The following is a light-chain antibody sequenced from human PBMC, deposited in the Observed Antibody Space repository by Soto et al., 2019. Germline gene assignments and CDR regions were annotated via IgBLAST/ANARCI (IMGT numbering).Light chain of an antibody. V-gene: IGKV3-20*01. J-gene: IGKJ2*01. CDR2: GIS. Sequence: ESVLTQSPDTLSLCPGDRATLSCRTSQSVSNSFFAWYQQKPGQATRLLIYGISTRATGIPDRFSGSGSGTDFTITISSLEPENFVVYFCQQYSTLPHTFGHGTKLEVK. CDR1: QSVSNSF. CDR3: QQYSTLPHT.